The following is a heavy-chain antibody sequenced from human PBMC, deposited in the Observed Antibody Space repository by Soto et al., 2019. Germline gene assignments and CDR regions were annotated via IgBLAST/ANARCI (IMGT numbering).Heavy chain of an antibody. CDR2: ISWNSGNI. CDR3: ARGLSAVPSYLGY. Sequence: EVQLVESGGGLVQPGRSLRLSCVASGFTFDDYVMHWVRQVPGKGLEWVSGISWNSGNIDYADSVKGRFTISRDNAMNSLYLQMNSLRPEDTALYYCARGLSAVPSYLGYWGQGTLVTVSS. J-gene: IGHJ4*02. D-gene: IGHD3-16*01. CDR1: GFTFDDYV. V-gene: IGHV3-9*01.